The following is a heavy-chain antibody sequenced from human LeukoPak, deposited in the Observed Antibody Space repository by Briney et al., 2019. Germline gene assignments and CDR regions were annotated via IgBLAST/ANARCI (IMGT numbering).Heavy chain of an antibody. CDR2: ISSGGSS. D-gene: IGHD4-17*01. CDR1: GFTFSIYA. V-gene: IGHV3-23*01. Sequence: GGSLRLSCAAPGFTFSIYAMSWVRQAPGKGLEWVSGISSGGSSYYADSVKGRFTISRDNSKNTLYLQMNSLRVEDTAVYYCAKESTMTDYYFDYWGQGTLVTVSS. J-gene: IGHJ4*02. CDR3: AKESTMTDYYFDY.